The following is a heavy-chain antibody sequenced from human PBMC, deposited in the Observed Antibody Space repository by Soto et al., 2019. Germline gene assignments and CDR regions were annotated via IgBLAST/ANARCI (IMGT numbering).Heavy chain of an antibody. CDR2: IKSKTDGGTT. D-gene: IGHD3-10*01. V-gene: IGHV3-15*01. Sequence: LSCAASGFTFSNAWMSWVRQAPGKGLEWVGRIKSKTDGGTTDYAAPVKGRFTISRDDSKNTLYLQMNSLKTEDTAVYYCTTNHMFRGVIIFYHYWGQGTLVTVSS. CDR1: GFTFSNAW. CDR3: TTNHMFRGVIIFYHY. J-gene: IGHJ4*02.